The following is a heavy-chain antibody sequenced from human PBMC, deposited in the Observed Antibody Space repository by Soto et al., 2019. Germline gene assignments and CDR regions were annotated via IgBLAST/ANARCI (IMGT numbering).Heavy chain of an antibody. CDR3: ARGGDNSPWYYSL. V-gene: IGHV4-59*01. CDR2: VFSNGRA. J-gene: IGHJ4*02. Sequence: SETLSLTCTVSGGSINNNYWSWIRQPPGRGLEWIGYVFSNGRANYNPSLETRVAISVDTSKNQLSLKLRSVTAADTAVYYCARGGDNSPWYYSLWGQGTLVTVSS. CDR1: GGSINNNY. D-gene: IGHD3-10*01.